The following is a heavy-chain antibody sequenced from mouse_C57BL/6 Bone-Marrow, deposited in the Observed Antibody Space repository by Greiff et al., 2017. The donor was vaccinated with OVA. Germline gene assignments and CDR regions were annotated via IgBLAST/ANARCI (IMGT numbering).Heavy chain of an antibody. V-gene: IGHV2-2*02. CDR1: GFSLTSYG. D-gene: IGHD1-1*01. J-gene: IGHJ1*03. CDR2: IWRGGST. Sequence: VKLQQSGPGLVQPSQSLSITCTASGFSLTSYGVHWVRQSPGKGLEWLGVIWRGGSTDYNAAFISRLGISKDNSKSQVFFKMNSLQANDTAIYYCAGVYYGSSYAYFDVWGTGTTVTVSS. CDR3: AGVYYGSSYAYFDV.